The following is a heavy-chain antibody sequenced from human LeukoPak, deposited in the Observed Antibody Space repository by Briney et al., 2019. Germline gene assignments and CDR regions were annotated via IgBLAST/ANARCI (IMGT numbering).Heavy chain of an antibody. CDR2: ISGSGGST. J-gene: IGHJ4*02. CDR1: GFTFSSYA. CDR3: ATGHDYVWGSYRRDIDY. V-gene: IGHV3-23*01. D-gene: IGHD3-16*02. Sequence: PGGSLRLSCAASGFTFSSYAMSWVRHAPGKGLEWVSAISGSGGSTYYADSVKGRFTISRDNSKNTLYLQMNSLRAEDTAVYYCATGHDYVWGSYRRDIDYWGQGTLVTVSS.